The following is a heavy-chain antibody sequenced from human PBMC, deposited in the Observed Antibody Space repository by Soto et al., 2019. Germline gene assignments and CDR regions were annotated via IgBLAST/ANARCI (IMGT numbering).Heavy chain of an antibody. CDR3: ARAPGIAVSAFLY. CDR2: ISYDGSNK. J-gene: IGHJ4*02. CDR1: GFTFISYA. Sequence: QVQLVESGGGVGHPGRSLRLSCAASGFTFISYAMHWVRQAPGTGLEWVAFISYDGSNKYYADSVKGRFTISRDNSKNTLYLQMNSLRAEDTAVYYCARAPGIAVSAFLYWGQGTLVTVSS. V-gene: IGHV3-30-3*01. D-gene: IGHD6-19*01.